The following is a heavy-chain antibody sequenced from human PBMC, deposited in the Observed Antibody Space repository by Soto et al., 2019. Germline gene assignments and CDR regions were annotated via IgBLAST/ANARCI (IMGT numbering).Heavy chain of an antibody. CDR3: AIGSRVVYYYGMDV. D-gene: IGHD2-15*01. CDR1: GGSISSGGYY. J-gene: IGHJ6*02. V-gene: IGHV4-31*03. CDR2: IYYSGST. Sequence: QVQLQESGPGLVKPSQTLSLTCTVSGGSISSGGYYWSWIRQHPGKGLEWIGYIYYSGSTYYNPSPTRRVTNSVDTSKNQCPLKLVSVTAADTAVYDCAIGSRVVYYYGMDVWGQGTTVTVSS.